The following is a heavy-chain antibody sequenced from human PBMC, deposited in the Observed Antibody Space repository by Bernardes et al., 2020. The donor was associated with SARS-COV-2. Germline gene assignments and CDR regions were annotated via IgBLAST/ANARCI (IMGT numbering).Heavy chain of an antibody. CDR3: ARETTSGYRSYYYYGMDV. J-gene: IGHJ6*02. Sequence: SGPTLVKPTQTLTLTCTFSGFSLSTSGMCVSWIRQPPGKALEWLALIDWDDDKYYSTSLKTRLTISKDTSKNQVVLTMTNMDPVDTATYYCARETTSGYRSYYYYGMDVWGQGTTVTVSS. D-gene: IGHD5-18*01. CDR1: GFSLSTSGMC. CDR2: IDWDDDK. V-gene: IGHV2-70*01.